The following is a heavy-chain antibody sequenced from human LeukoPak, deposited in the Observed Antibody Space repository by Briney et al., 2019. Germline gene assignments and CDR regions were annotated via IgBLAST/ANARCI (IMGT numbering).Heavy chain of an antibody. CDR2: IYYSGST. CDR3: ARITYYDFWSGYYTLNDAFDI. CDR1: GGSISSGSYY. D-gene: IGHD3-3*01. J-gene: IGHJ3*02. Sequence: SETLSLTCTVSGGSISSGSYYWGWIRQPPGKGLEWIGSIYYSGSTYYNPSLESRVTISVDTSKNQFSLKPSSVTAADTAVYYCARITYYDFWSGYYTLNDAFDIWGQGTMVTVSS. V-gene: IGHV4-39*01.